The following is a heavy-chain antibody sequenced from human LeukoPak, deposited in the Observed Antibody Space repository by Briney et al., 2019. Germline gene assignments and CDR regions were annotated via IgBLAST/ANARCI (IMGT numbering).Heavy chain of an antibody. D-gene: IGHD4-17*01. Sequence: ASVKVSCKASGYTFTGYYMHWVRQAPGQGLEWVGWMNPNSGNTGYAQKFQGRVTMTRNTSISTAYMELSSLRSEDTAVYYCARVEVNGDRLLFDYWGQGTLVTVSS. CDR3: ARVEVNGDRLLFDY. CDR2: MNPNSGNT. J-gene: IGHJ4*02. CDR1: GYTFTGYY. V-gene: IGHV1-8*02.